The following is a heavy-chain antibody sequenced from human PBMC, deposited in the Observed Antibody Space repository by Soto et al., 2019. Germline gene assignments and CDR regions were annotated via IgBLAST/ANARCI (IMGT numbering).Heavy chain of an antibody. J-gene: IGHJ5*02. Sequence: SETLSLTCTVSGGSISSGDYYWRCIRQPPGKGLEWIGYIYYSGSTYYNPSLKSRVTISVDTSKNQFSLKLSSVTAADTAVYYCARALFDYHNWFDPWGQGTLVTVSS. V-gene: IGHV4-30-4*01. CDR1: GGSISSGDYY. CDR3: ARALFDYHNWFDP. D-gene: IGHD3-9*01. CDR2: IYYSGST.